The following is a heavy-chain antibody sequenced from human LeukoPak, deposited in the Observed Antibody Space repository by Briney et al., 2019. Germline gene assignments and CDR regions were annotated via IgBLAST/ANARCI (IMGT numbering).Heavy chain of an antibody. J-gene: IGHJ4*02. V-gene: IGHV3-33*06. CDR3: AKDHEQWLGQDYFDY. CDR2: IWYDGSNK. Sequence: GGSLRLSCAASGFTFSSYGMHWVRQAPGKGLEWVAVIWYDGSNKYYADSGKGRFTISRDNSKNTLYLQMNSLRAEDTAVYYCAKDHEQWLGQDYFDYWGQGTLVTVSS. D-gene: IGHD6-19*01. CDR1: GFTFSSYG.